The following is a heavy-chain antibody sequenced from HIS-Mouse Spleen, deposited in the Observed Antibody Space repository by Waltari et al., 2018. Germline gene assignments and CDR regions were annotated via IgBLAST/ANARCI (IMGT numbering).Heavy chain of an antibody. J-gene: IGHJ4*02. CDR3: ARHYYYGSGSYYFDY. CDR1: GFTVSSNY. Sequence: EVQLVETGGGLIQPGGSLRLSCAASGFTVSSNYMSWVRQCPGKGLEWVSVIYSGGSTYYADSVKGRFTISRDNSKNTLYLQMNSLRAEDTAVYYCARHYYYGSGSYYFDYWGQGTLVTVSS. D-gene: IGHD3-10*01. CDR2: IYSGGST. V-gene: IGHV3-53*02.